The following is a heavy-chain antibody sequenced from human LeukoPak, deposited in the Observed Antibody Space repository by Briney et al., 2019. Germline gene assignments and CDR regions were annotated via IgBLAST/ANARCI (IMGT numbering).Heavy chain of an antibody. CDR3: ARRIAVAHFDY. CDR2: IYYSGST. CDR1: GGSISSYY. J-gene: IGHJ4*02. V-gene: IGHV4-59*08. Sequence: SETLSLTCTVSGGSISSYYWSWIRQPPGKGLEWIGYIYYSGSTNYNPSLKSRVTISVDTSKNQFSLKLSSVTAADTAVYYCARRIAVAHFDYWGQGTLVTVSS. D-gene: IGHD6-19*01.